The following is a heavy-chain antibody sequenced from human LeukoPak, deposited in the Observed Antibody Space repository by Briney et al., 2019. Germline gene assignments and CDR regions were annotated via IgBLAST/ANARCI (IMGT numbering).Heavy chain of an antibody. CDR2: ISGSGGST. CDR3: AKDVLYLTALY. D-gene: IGHD2-21*02. J-gene: IGHJ4*02. V-gene: IGHV3-23*01. Sequence: AGGSLRLSCAASGFTVSSNYMSWVRQAPGKGLEWVSAISGSGGSTYYADSVKGRFTISRDNSKNTLYLQMNSLRAEDTAVYYCAKDVLYLTALYWGQGTLVTVSS. CDR1: GFTVSSNY.